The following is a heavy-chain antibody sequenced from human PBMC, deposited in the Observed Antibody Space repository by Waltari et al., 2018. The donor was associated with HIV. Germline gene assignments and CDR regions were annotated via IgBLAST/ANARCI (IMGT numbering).Heavy chain of an antibody. CDR2: ITWNSGSF. J-gene: IGHJ4*02. CDR1: GLTFVDYA. V-gene: IGHV3-9*01. D-gene: IGHD2-21*02. Sequence: EVQLVESGGGLVQPGRSLRISCTASGLTFVDYAMHWVRQAPGKGLEWVSAITWNSGSFGYADSVKGRFTISRDNAKNSLFLQMNSLRPEDTAFYYCAKDIDGGDASWGQGALVTVTS. CDR3: AKDIDGGDAS.